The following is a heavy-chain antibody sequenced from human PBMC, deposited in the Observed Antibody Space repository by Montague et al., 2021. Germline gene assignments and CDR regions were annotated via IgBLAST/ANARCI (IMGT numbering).Heavy chain of an antibody. CDR3: ARDGPRTHYFVY. V-gene: IGHV3-23*01. CDR2: MNAGSGNT. Sequence: SLRLSCAASGFTFSSYAMSWVRQTPGQGLEWVSTMNAGSGNTYYADSVKGRFTISRDNSKNTLYLQMNSLRAEDMAVYYCARDGPRTHYFVYWGQGALVTVPS. D-gene: IGHD2-2*01. J-gene: IGHJ4*02. CDR1: GFTFSSYA.